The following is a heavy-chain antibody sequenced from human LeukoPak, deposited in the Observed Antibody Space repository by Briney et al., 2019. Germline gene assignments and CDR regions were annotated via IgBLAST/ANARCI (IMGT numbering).Heavy chain of an antibody. V-gene: IGHV1-46*01. CDR3: ARDLNGRGYLGYMDV. CDR1: GYTFTSYY. J-gene: IGHJ6*03. D-gene: IGHD5-12*01. Sequence: APVKVSCKASGYTFTSYYMHWVRQAPGQGLEWMGIINPSGGSTSYAQKFQGRVTMTRDTSISTAYMELSRLRSDDTAVYYCARDLNGRGYLGYMDVWGKGTTVTVSS. CDR2: INPSGGST.